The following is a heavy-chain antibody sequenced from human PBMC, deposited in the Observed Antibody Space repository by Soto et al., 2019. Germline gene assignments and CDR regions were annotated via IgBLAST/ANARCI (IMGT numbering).Heavy chain of an antibody. V-gene: IGHV3-30*18. D-gene: IGHD3-3*01. CDR3: AKDLSGDYDFWSGYFWFDP. Sequence: QVQLVESGGGVVQPGRSLRLSCAASGFTFSSYGMHWVRQAPGKGLEWVAVISYDGSNKYYADSVKGRFTISRDNSKNTLYLQMNSLRAEDTAVYYCAKDLSGDYDFWSGYFWFDPCGQGTLVTVSS. J-gene: IGHJ5*02. CDR2: ISYDGSNK. CDR1: GFTFSSYG.